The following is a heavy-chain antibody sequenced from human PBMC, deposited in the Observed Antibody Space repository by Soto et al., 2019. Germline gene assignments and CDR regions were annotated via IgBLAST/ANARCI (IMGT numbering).Heavy chain of an antibody. CDR2: ISSSSSTI. Sequence: EVQLVESGGGLVQPGGSLRLSCAASGFTFSSYSMNWVRQAPGKGLEWVSYISSSSSTIYYADSVKGRFTISRDNAKNSLYLQMNSLRDEDTAVYYCASLLMGGYCSSTSCSPRRYYYYGMDVWGQGTTVTVSS. CDR1: GFTFSSYS. D-gene: IGHD2-2*01. J-gene: IGHJ6*02. V-gene: IGHV3-48*02. CDR3: ASLLMGGYCSSTSCSPRRYYYYGMDV.